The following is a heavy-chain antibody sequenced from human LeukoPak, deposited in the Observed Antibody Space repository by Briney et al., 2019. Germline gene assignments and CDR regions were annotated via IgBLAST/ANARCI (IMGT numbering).Heavy chain of an antibody. J-gene: IGHJ4*02. CDR2: INAGNGNT. CDR1: GYTFTSYG. V-gene: IGHV1-3*01. CDR3: ARVAAAGSFDY. D-gene: IGHD6-13*01. Sequence: ASVKVSCKASGYTFTSYGISWVRQVPGQRLEWMGWINAGNGNTKYSQKFQGRVTITRDTSASTAYMELSSLRSEDTAVYYCARVAAAGSFDYWGQGTLVTVSS.